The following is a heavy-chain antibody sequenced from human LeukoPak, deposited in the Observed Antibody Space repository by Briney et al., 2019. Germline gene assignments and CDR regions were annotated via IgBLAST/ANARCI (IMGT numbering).Heavy chain of an antibody. CDR2: ITGTGGRT. CDR3: TGEAALDAFDI. Sequence: GGSLRLSCEASGIMFSSYATSWVRQVPGKGLEWVSSITGTGGRTYYADSVKGRFTISRDNSKNTMHLQMTSLRAEDTAVYFCTGEAALDAFDIWGQGTMVTVSS. D-gene: IGHD6-6*01. J-gene: IGHJ3*02. CDR1: GIMFSSYA. V-gene: IGHV3-23*01.